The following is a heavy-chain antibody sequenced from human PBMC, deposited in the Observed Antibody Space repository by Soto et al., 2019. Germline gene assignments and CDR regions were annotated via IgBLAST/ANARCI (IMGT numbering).Heavy chain of an antibody. Sequence: PSETLSLTCAVYGESFSGHYWTWIRQPPGKGLEWIGEINHSGSTKYNPSLKSRVSILADTSKNQFSVKLTSVTAADTAVYYCVRGLGRGGYTSGGWFDPWGQGTLVTVSS. CDR3: VRGLGRGGYTSGGWFDP. D-gene: IGHD5-12*01. V-gene: IGHV4-34*01. J-gene: IGHJ5*02. CDR2: INHSGST. CDR1: GESFSGHY.